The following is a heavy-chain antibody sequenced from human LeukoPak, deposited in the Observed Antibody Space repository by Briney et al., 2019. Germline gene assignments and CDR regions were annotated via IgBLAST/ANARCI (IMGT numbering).Heavy chain of an antibody. CDR3: ARAIAVAGRLEFDY. CDR2: ISAYNGNT. CDR1: GYTFTSYG. Sequence: GASVKVSCKASGYTFTSYGISWVRQAPGQGHEWMGWISAYNGNTNYAQKLQGRVTMTTDTSTSTAYMELRSLRSDDTAVYYCARAIAVAGRLEFDYWGQGTLVTVSS. J-gene: IGHJ4*02. D-gene: IGHD6-19*01. V-gene: IGHV1-18*01.